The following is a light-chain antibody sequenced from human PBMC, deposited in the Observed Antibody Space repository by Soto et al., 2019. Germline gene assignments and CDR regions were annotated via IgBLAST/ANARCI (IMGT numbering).Light chain of an antibody. CDR2: AAS. V-gene: IGKV1-9*01. CDR1: QDISSH. CDR3: QQVKSFLPLT. Sequence: IQLTQSPSSLSASVGDSVTITCRASQDISSHLAWYQQKPGKAPKVLIYAASTLESGITSRFIGRGSGTDFTLTISCLQAEDFATYYCQQVKSFLPLTFGGGTKVEIK. J-gene: IGKJ4*01.